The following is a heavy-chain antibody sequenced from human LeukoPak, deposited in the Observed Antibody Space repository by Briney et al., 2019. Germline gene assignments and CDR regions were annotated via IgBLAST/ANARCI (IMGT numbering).Heavy chain of an antibody. CDR1: GGSISSSNYY. J-gene: IGHJ4*02. CDR3: ARASGGYFSGYFDY. CDR2: IYYSGST. D-gene: IGHD6-19*01. Sequence: PSETLSLTCSVYGGSISSSNYYWGWIRQPPGKGLEWIGSIYYSGSTSYNPSPKSRVTISVDTSKKQVSLKLTSVTAADTAVYYCARASGGYFSGYFDYWGQGTLVTVSS. V-gene: IGHV4-39*07.